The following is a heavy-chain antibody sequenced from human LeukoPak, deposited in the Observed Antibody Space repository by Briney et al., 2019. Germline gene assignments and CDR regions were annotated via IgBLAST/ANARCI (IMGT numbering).Heavy chain of an antibody. V-gene: IGHV3-23*01. Sequence: PGGSLRLSCAASGFTFSSYGMSWVRQAPGKGLEWVSAISGSGGSTYYADSVKGRFTISRDNSKNTLYLQMNSLRAEDTAVYYCTITMVRGVITAWFDPWGQGTLVTVSS. D-gene: IGHD3-10*01. J-gene: IGHJ5*02. CDR3: TITMVRGVITAWFDP. CDR2: ISGSGGST. CDR1: GFTFSSYG.